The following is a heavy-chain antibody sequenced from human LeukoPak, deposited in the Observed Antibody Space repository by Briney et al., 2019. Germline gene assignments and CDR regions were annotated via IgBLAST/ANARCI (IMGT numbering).Heavy chain of an antibody. CDR1: GGSISSYY. J-gene: IGHJ4*02. CDR3: ARVSGDWGWLVDY. Sequence: SETLALTCTVSGGSISSYYWSWIRQPPGKGREGIGYIYYSGSTNHNPSLTSRVTLSADTSKHQFSLKLSSVTAADTAVYYCARVSGDWGWLVDYWGQGTLVTVSS. V-gene: IGHV4-59*01. CDR2: IYYSGST. D-gene: IGHD2-21*02.